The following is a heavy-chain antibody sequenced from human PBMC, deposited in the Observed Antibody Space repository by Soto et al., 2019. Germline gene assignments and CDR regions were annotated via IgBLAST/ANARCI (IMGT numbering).Heavy chain of an antibody. Sequence: PGGSLRLSCAASGFTFSSYAMSWVRQAPGKGLEWVSAISGSGGSTYYADSVKGRFNISRDNSKNTLYLQTNSLRAEDTAVYYCAKYSGVGYYYGMDVWGQGTTVTVSS. CDR3: AKYSGVGYYYGMDV. CDR2: ISGSGGST. V-gene: IGHV3-23*01. J-gene: IGHJ6*02. D-gene: IGHD1-26*01. CDR1: GFTFSSYA.